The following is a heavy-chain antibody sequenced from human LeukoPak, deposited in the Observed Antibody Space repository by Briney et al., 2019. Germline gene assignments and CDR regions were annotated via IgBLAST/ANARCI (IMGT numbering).Heavy chain of an antibody. Sequence: SETLSLTCAVSGYSISSGYYWGWIRQPPGKGLEWIGSIYHSGSTYYNPSLKSRVTISVDTSKNQFSLKLSSVTAADTAVYHCASTGSGKQAHYFDYWGQGTLVTVSS. J-gene: IGHJ4*02. CDR2: IYHSGST. CDR1: GYSISSGYY. CDR3: ASTGSGKQAHYFDY. D-gene: IGHD3-10*01. V-gene: IGHV4-38-2*01.